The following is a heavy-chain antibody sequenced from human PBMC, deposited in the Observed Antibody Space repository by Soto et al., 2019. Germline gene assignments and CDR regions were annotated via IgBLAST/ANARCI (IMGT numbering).Heavy chain of an antibody. Sequence: PSETLSLTCTVSGGSVSSGSYYWSWIRQSPGKGLEWIGYIYYSGNTDYNPSLKSRLAISIDTSKNQFSLKLSSVTAADTAVYFCAREGGESSDGLYYFDSWGQGSLVTVSS. CDR3: AREGGESSDGLYYFDS. J-gene: IGHJ4*02. CDR2: IYYSGNT. V-gene: IGHV4-61*01. D-gene: IGHD3-16*01. CDR1: GGSVSSGSYY.